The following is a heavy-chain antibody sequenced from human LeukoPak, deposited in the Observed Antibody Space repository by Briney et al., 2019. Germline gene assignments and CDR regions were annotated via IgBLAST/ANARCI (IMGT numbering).Heavy chain of an antibody. CDR1: GGSISSGMYY. D-gene: IGHD3-9*01. J-gene: IGHJ3*01. Sequence: KTSETLSHTCTVSGGSISSGMYYWGWIRQPPGKGLEWLGNIYYSGSTSYNPSLKSRVTISVDTSKNQFSLKLSSVAAADTAVYYCARHRDNSRLLTGALDYWGQGTMVTVSS. CDR3: ARHRDNSRLLTGALDY. V-gene: IGHV4-39*01. CDR2: IYYSGST.